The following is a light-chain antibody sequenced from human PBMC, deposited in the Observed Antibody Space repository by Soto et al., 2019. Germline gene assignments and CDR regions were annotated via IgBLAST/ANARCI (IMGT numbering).Light chain of an antibody. J-gene: IGLJ3*02. CDR1: SSNIGAHYD. CDR3: QSYDSSLNGLM. Sequence: QSVLTQPPSVSGAPGQRVTISCTGSSSNIGAHYDVHWYQQLPGTAPKLLIFANNNRPSGVPDRFSGSKSGSSASLAIAGLQPEDEADYYCQSYDSSLNGLMFGLGTKLTVL. CDR2: ANN. V-gene: IGLV1-40*01.